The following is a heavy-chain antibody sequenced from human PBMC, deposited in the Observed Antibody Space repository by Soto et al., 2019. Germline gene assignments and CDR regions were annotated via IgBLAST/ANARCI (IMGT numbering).Heavy chain of an antibody. CDR2: VNPSSGNT. J-gene: IGHJ5*02. CDR3: ARASMYIWNDH. D-gene: IGHD1-20*01. CDR1: GYTFTTYD. Sequence: QVQLVQSGAEVKRPGASVKVSCEASGYTFTTYDINWVRQASGQGLEWMGCVNPSSGNTVYAQKFHGRVTMTRDSSVGTAYVELSSLNSDDTAIYYCARASMYIWNDHWGQGSLVTVSS. V-gene: IGHV1-8*01.